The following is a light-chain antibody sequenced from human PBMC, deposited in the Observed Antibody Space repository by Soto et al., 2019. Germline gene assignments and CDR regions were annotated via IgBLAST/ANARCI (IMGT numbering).Light chain of an antibody. CDR2: KAS. CDR3: QHYISYPIA. J-gene: IGKJ4*01. Sequence: DIQMTQSPSTLSASVGDRVTITCRASQSITYWLAWYQQRPGKAPNLLINKASTLESGVPSRFSGSGSGTEFTLTISSLQPDDFATYYCQHYISYPIAFGGGTKVEIK. CDR1: QSITYW. V-gene: IGKV1-5*03.